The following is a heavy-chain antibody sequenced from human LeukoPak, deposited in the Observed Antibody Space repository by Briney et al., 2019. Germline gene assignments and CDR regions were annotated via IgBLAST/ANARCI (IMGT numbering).Heavy chain of an antibody. D-gene: IGHD3-3*01. CDR2: ISYDGSNK. CDR3: ARSVSPPSYYDFWSGYRSPYYGMDV. J-gene: IGHJ6*02. Sequence: GGSLRLSCAVSGFTFSSYAMHWVRQAPGKGLEWVAVISYDGSNKYYADSVKGRFTISRDNSKNTLYLQMNSLRAEDTAVYYCARSVSPPSYYDFWSGYRSPYYGMDVWGQGTTVTVSS. V-gene: IGHV3-30*04. CDR1: GFTFSSYA.